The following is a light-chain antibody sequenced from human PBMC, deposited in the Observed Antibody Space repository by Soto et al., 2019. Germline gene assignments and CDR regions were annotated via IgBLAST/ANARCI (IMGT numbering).Light chain of an antibody. J-gene: IGKJ4*01. Sequence: EIVLTQSPGTLSLSPGERATLSCTASQSVTSSSLAWYQQKPGQAPRLLIYGGSSRATGIPDRFSGGGSGTDFSLTISRLETEDFSVYYCHQYGSSPLTFGGGTKLDIK. CDR3: HQYGSSPLT. CDR1: QSVTSSS. V-gene: IGKV3-20*01. CDR2: GGS.